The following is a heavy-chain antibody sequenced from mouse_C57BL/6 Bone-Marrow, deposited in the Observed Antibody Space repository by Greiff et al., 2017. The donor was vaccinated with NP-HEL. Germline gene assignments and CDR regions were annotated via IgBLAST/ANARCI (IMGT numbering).Heavy chain of an antibody. CDR2: IDPSDSYT. Sequence: QVQLQQPGAELVMPGASVKLSCKASGYTFTSYWMHWVKQRPGQGLEWIGEIDPSDSYTNYNQKFKGKSTLTVDKSSSTAYMQLSSLTSEDSAVYYFAIVTFDVWGTGTTVTVSS. V-gene: IGHV1-69*01. D-gene: IGHD2-5*01. CDR1: GYTFTSYW. J-gene: IGHJ1*03. CDR3: AIVTFDV.